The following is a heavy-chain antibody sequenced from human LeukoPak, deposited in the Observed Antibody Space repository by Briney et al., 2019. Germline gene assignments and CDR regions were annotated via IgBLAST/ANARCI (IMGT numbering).Heavy chain of an antibody. CDR1: GFTVSSNY. D-gene: IGHD3-10*01. CDR3: VRNRRFGESPYYYYMDV. CDR2: IYGGGST. V-gene: IGHV3-53*01. Sequence: GGSLRLSCAASGFTVSSNYMSWVRQAPGKGLEWVSVIYGGGSTYYADHVKGRFTISRDNSKNTLYLQMSTLRAEDTAVYYCVRNRRFGESPYYYYMDVWGKGTTVTV. J-gene: IGHJ6*03.